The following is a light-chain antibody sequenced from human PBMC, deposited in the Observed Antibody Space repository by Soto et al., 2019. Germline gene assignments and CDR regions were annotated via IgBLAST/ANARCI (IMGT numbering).Light chain of an antibody. V-gene: IGKV1-33*01. CDR3: QQYDNLLT. J-gene: IGKJ4*01. Sequence: DLQMTQSPSSLSASVGDRVTITCQASQDISNYLNWYQQKPGKAPKVVIYDASNLETGVPSRFSGSGSGTDFTFTISSLQPEDIATYYCQQYDNLLTFGGGTKVEI. CDR2: DAS. CDR1: QDISNY.